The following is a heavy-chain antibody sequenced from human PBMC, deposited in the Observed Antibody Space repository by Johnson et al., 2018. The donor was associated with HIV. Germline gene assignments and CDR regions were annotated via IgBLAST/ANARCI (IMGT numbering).Heavy chain of an antibody. D-gene: IGHD6-13*01. V-gene: IGHV3-11*01. J-gene: IGHJ3*02. CDR1: GFSFNDYY. Sequence: VQLVESGGDLVKPGGSPKLSCEASGFSFNDYYMSWIRQAPGKGLEWVSYISSSGTTIYYADSVKGRFTISRDNAKNSLYLQMNSLRAEDTALYYCAKDSSSWTRGAFDIWGQGTMVTVSS. CDR2: ISSSGTTI. CDR3: AKDSSSWTRGAFDI.